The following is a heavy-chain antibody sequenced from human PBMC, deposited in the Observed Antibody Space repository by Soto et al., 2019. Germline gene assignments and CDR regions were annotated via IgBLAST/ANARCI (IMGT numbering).Heavy chain of an antibody. J-gene: IGHJ4*02. CDR1: GCSFAGYW. D-gene: IGHD6-13*01. Sequence: GESLKISCKGSGCSFAGYWITWVRQKPGKGLEWMGRIDPSDSQTYYSPSFRGHVTISATKSITTVFLQWSSLRASDTAMYYCARQIYDSGTGPNFQYFFDSWGQGTPVTVSS. CDR2: IDPSDSQT. V-gene: IGHV5-10-1*01. CDR3: ARQIYDSGTGPNFQYFFDS.